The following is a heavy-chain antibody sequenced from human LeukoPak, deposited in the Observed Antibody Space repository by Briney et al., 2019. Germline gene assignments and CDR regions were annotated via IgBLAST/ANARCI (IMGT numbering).Heavy chain of an antibody. J-gene: IGHJ2*01. V-gene: IGHV4-61*02. CDR3: ARGPAIGWLDRWYFDL. CDR2: IYTSGST. Sequence: SQTLSLTCTVSGGSISSGSYYWSWIRRPAGKGLEWIGRIYTSGSTNYNPSLKSRVTISVDTSKNQFSLKLSSVTAADTAVYYCARGPAIGWLDRWYFDLWGRGTLVTVSS. CDR1: GGSISSGSYY. D-gene: IGHD6-19*01.